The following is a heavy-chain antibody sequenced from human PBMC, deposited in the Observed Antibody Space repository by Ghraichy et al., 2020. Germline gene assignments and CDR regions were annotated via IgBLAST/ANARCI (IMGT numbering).Heavy chain of an antibody. CDR2: IKQDGSEK. J-gene: IGHJ6*02. CDR3: ARLEGDIVLMGYYGMDV. Sequence: GGSLRLSCAASGFTFSSTWMSWVRQAPGKGLEWVANIKQDGSEKYYVDSVKGRFTISRDNAKNSLYLQMNSLRAEDTAVYYCARLEGDIVLMGYYGMDVWGQGTTATVSS. D-gene: IGHD2-8*01. V-gene: IGHV3-7*03. CDR1: GFTFSSTW.